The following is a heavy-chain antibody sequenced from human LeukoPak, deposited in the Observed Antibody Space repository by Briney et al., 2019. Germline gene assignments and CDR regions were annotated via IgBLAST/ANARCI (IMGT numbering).Heavy chain of an antibody. V-gene: IGHV4-39*01. CDR3: ARHVGFITMVRGVIDNNWFDP. D-gene: IGHD3-10*01. CDR1: GGSISSSNYY. CDR2: IYYSGST. J-gene: IGHJ5*02. Sequence: SETLSLTCTVSGGSISSSNYYWGWIRQPPGKGLEWIGTIYYSGSTYYNPSLKSRITISVDTSKNQFSLKMRSVTAADTAVYYCARHVGFITMVRGVIDNNWFDPWGQGTLVTVSS.